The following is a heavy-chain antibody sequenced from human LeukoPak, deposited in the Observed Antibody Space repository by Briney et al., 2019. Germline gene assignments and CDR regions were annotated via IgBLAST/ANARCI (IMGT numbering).Heavy chain of an antibody. D-gene: IGHD2-8*02. CDR3: AKDGVILAPGVYWYMDV. J-gene: IGHJ6*04. Sequence: GGSLRLSCAASGFTFSNAWMSWVRQAPGKGLEWVAFIRNDGAKTYYADSAKGRFTISRDNSRNTLYLQMNSLTAEDTAVFYCAKDGVILAPGVYWYMDVWGRGTTVTVSS. CDR1: GFTFSNAW. V-gene: IGHV3-30*02. CDR2: IRNDGAKT.